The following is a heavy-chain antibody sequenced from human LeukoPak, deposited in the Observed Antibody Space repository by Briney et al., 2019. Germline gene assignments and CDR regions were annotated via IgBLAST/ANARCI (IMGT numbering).Heavy chain of an antibody. D-gene: IGHD1-26*01. CDR1: EFTLRSYS. Sequence: GGTLRLSCAASEFTLRSYSMHWVRQAPGKGLEWVSYISTSSTYIYYADSVKGRFSISRDNAQNSLYLHMDSLRAEDTAAYYCARDASGSSIGLIDLWGQGTLVTVSS. CDR2: ISTSSTYI. J-gene: IGHJ4*02. V-gene: IGHV3-21*01. CDR3: ARDASGSSIGLIDL.